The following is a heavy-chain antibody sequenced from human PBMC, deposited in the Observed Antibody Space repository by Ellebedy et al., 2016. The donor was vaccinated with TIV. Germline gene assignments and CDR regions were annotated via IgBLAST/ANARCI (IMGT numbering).Heavy chain of an antibody. J-gene: IGHJ5*02. V-gene: IGHV4-61*03. CDR1: GGSVSSPNYY. Sequence: MPSETLSLTCTVSGGSVSSPNYYWTWIRQPPGKGLEWIGYFYSSGSTDYKPSLKTRVTISVDTSKNHFSLNLKSVTAADTAVYFCSGAYGRATPRSWGQGTLVTVSS. CDR2: FYSSGST. D-gene: IGHD3-10*01. CDR3: SGAYGRATPRS.